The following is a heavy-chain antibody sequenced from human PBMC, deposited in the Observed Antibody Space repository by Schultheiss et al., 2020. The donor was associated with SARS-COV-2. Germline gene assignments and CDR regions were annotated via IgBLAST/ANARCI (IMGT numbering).Heavy chain of an antibody. Sequence: SETLSLTCGVYGGFFSGYYWSWIRQPPGKGLEWIGVIHDTGRTYYNPSLKSRVTISVDTSKNQFSLKLGSVTAADTAVYYCARSHDYVWGSYRWRARAFDIWGQGTMVTVSS. V-gene: IGHV4-34*01. CDR2: IHDTGRT. CDR3: ARSHDYVWGSYRWRARAFDI. D-gene: IGHD3-16*02. CDR1: GGFFSGYY. J-gene: IGHJ3*02.